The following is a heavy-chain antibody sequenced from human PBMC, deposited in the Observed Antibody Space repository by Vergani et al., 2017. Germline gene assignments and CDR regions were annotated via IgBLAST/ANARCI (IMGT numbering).Heavy chain of an antibody. Sequence: EVQLLASGGGVVQPGGSLRLSCEASGFSFPGYAMSWVRQAPGKGLEWVSSVSGSSDTPYYADSVKGRFIISRDNSKNTLHLQMNSLSADDTAVYYCTKGSRGYTGYFFDCWGQGPLATVSS. D-gene: IGHD3-22*01. CDR2: VSGSSDTP. J-gene: IGHJ4*02. V-gene: IGHV3-23*01. CDR3: TKGSRGYTGYFFDC. CDR1: GFSFPGYA.